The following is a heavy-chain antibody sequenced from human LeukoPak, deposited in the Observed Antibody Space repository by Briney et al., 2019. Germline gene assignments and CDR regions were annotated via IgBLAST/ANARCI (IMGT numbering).Heavy chain of an antibody. Sequence: GGSLRLSCAASGFTFSSYEMNWVRQAPGKGLEWVANIKHDGSETNYVDSVKGRFTISRDNAKNSLHLQMNSLRVGDTAVYYCAKNGGPHGMDVWAKGPRSPSP. CDR3: AKNGGPHGMDV. V-gene: IGHV3-7*02. D-gene: IGHD3-16*01. J-gene: IGHJ6*02. CDR1: GFTFSSYE. CDR2: IKHDGSET.